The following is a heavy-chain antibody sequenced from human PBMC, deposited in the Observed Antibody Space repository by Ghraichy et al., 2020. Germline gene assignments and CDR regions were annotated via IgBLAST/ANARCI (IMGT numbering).Heavy chain of an antibody. CDR2: ISSSSSYI. V-gene: IGHV3-21*01. Sequence: GGSLRLSCAASGFTFSSYSMNWVRQAPGKGLEWVSSISSSSSYIYYADSVKGRFTISRDNAKNSLYLQMNSLRAEDTAVYYCAREVDTAMGRTYYYYGMDFWGQGTTVTVSS. CDR3: AREVDTAMGRTYYYYGMDF. D-gene: IGHD5-18*01. J-gene: IGHJ6*02. CDR1: GFTFSSYS.